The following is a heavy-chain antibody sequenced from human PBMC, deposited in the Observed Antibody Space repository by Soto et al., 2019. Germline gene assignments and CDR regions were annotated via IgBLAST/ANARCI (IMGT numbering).Heavy chain of an antibody. CDR3: ASYAVIGKYYGGNKS. D-gene: IGHD2-21*01. CDR2: IYHSFIT. V-gene: IGHV4-4*02. CDR1: VFSIISINC. Sequence: SDTLSLTCSFSVFSIISINCCICVRHPPGKGLEWIWEIYHSFITNYNPSLKSRVTISVDKSKNQFSLKLSSVTAADTAVYYCASYAVIGKYYGGNKSWGKGHMVSVSS. J-gene: IGHJ4*02.